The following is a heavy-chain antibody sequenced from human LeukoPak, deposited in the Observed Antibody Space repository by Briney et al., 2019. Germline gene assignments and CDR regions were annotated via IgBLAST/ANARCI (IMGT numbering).Heavy chain of an antibody. CDR2: IRYDGSKK. J-gene: IGHJ5*02. CDR1: GFTFSSSG. CDR3: AKDYGPASNWFDP. D-gene: IGHD3-10*01. Sequence: GGSLRLSCAAAGFTFSSSGMPWVRQAPGKGLEWVAFIRYDGSKKFYADSLKGRFTISRDNSKHTLYLQMNSLRAEDSAVYSCAKDYGPASNWFDPWGQGTLVTVSS. V-gene: IGHV3-30*02.